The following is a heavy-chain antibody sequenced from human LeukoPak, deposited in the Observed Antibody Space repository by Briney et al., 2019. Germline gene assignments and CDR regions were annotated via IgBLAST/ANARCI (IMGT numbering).Heavy chain of an antibody. J-gene: IGHJ5*02. V-gene: IGHV3-7*01. CDR2: IKQDGSEK. Sequence: PGGSLRLSCAASGFTFSSYWMSWVRQAPGKGLEWVANIKQDGSEKYYVDSVKGRFTISRDNAKNSLYLQMNSLRAEDTAVYYCARDFMVRGVIPSYWFDPWGQGTLVTVSS. CDR1: GFTFSSYW. D-gene: IGHD3-10*01. CDR3: ARDFMVRGVIPSYWFDP.